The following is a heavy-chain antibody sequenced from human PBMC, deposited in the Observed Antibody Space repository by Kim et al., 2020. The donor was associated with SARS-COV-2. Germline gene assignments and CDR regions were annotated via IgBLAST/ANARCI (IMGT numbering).Heavy chain of an antibody. V-gene: IGHV3-11*06. CDR3: ASGRYYYGSGSYYNNWFDP. J-gene: IGHJ5*02. D-gene: IGHD3-10*01. Sequence: GRFTISRDNAKNSLYLQMKSLRAEDTAVYYCASGRYYYGSGSYYNNWFDPWGQGTLVTVSS.